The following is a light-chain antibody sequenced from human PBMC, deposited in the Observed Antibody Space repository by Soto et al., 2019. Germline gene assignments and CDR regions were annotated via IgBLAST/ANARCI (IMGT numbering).Light chain of an antibody. CDR1: SSDVGTYNL. J-gene: IGLJ2*01. V-gene: IGLV2-23*02. CDR2: EVS. CDR3: CSYAGSSSPVV. Sequence: QSALTQPASVSGSPGQLITISCTGTSSDVGTYNLVSWYQQHPGKAPKLIIYEVSKWPSGVSNRFSGSKSGNTASLTVSGLQAEDEDDYYCCSYAGSSSPVVFGGGTKVTVL.